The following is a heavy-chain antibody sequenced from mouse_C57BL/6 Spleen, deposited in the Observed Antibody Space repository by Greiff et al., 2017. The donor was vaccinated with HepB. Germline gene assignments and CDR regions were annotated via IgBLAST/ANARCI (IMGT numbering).Heavy chain of an antibody. J-gene: IGHJ3*01. CDR2: ISYGGSYN. CDR3: ARTSLYYCSSCPWFAY. D-gene: IGHD1-1*01. CDR1: GFTFSGYA. Sequence: EVKLVESGGGLVKPGGSLKLSCAASGFTFSGYAMSWVRQTPEKRLEWVATISYGGSYNYYPDNVKGRFTISRDNAKNNPYMQMSHLKSEDTAMYYCARTSLYYCSSCPWFAYWGQGTLVTVSA. V-gene: IGHV5-4*03.